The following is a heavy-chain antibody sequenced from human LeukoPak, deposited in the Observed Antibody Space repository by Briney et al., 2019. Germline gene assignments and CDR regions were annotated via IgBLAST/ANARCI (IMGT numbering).Heavy chain of an antibody. V-gene: IGHV3-48*03. D-gene: IGHD3-3*01. J-gene: IGHJ4*02. CDR1: GFTFSSYE. Sequence: GGSLRLSCAASGFTFSSYEMNWVRQAPGKGLEWVSYISSSGSTIYYADSVKGRFTISRDNAKNALYLQMNSLRAEDTAIYYCARDERLLSFLKWGQGTLVTVPS. CDR2: ISSSGSTI. CDR3: ARDERLLSFLK.